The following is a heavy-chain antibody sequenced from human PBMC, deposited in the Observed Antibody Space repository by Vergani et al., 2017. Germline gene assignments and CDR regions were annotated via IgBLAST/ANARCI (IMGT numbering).Heavy chain of an antibody. J-gene: IGHJ4*02. CDR3: ARGADGIVMAPDY. CDR2: ISSTNSI. CDR1: GFTFSTYT. D-gene: IGHD3-16*01. Sequence: EVQLVESGGGLVKPGGSLRLSCAASGFTFSTYTMNWVRQAPGKGLEWVSSISSTNSIYYVDSVKGRFTISIDNPKNSLYLQMNSLRAEDTAVYYCARGADGIVMAPDYWGQGTLVTVSS. V-gene: IGHV3-21*01.